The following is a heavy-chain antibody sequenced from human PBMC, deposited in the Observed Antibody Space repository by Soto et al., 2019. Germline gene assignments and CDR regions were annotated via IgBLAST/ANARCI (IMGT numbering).Heavy chain of an antibody. CDR3: ARDSQLRLHYYYGMDV. CDR2: ISYDGSNK. D-gene: IGHD1-26*01. CDR1: GFTFSSYA. V-gene: IGHV3-30-3*01. J-gene: IGHJ6*02. Sequence: PGGSLRLSCAASGFTFSSYAMHWVRQAPGKGLEWVAVISYDGSNKYYADSVKGRFTISRDNSKNTLYLQMNSLRAEDTAMYYCARDSQLRLHYYYGMDVWGQGTTVTVSS.